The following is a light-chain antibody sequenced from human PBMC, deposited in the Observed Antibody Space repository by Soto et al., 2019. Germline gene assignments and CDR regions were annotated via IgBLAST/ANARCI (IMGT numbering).Light chain of an antibody. V-gene: IGLV2-14*01. CDR2: EVS. Sequence: QSVLTQPASVSGSPGQSITISCTGTSSDVGTYNFVSWYQQYPGKAPKLMIYEVSNRPSGVSNRFSGSKSGNTASLTISGLEADDEGNYYCSSHTSASSVVFGGGTKLTVL. J-gene: IGLJ2*01. CDR1: SSDVGTYNF. CDR3: SSHTSASSVV.